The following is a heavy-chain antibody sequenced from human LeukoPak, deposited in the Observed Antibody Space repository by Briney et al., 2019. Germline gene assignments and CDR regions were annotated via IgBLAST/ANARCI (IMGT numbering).Heavy chain of an antibody. Sequence: GGSLRLSCAASGFTFRSHWMHWVRQAPGKGLVWVSRINGDGSITTYADSVKGRFTISRDNAKNTLYLQMNSLRAEDTAVYYCAREDSGSIGWLDPWGQGTLVTVSS. J-gene: IGHJ5*02. CDR3: AREDSGSIGWLDP. V-gene: IGHV3-74*01. CDR2: INGDGSIT. CDR1: GFTFRSHW. D-gene: IGHD1-26*01.